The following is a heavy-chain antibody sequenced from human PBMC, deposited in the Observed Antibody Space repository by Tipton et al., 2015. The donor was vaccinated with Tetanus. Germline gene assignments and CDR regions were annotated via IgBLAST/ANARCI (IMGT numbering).Heavy chain of an antibody. Sequence: TLSLPCSISGDSINSDTWRSWVRQSPGEGLEWIGEIHHREGANYNPSLESRVSISVDKSKNQFSLYMNSVTAADTAVYYCARKPTKIPQAWFDPWGQGTLVTVSS. D-gene: IGHD3-22*01. V-gene: IGHV4-4*02. J-gene: IGHJ5*02. CDR3: ARKPTKIPQAWFDP. CDR1: GDSINSDTW. CDR2: IHHREGA.